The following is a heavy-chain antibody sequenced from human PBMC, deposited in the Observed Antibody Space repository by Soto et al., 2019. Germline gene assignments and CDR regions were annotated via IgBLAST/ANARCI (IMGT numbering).Heavy chain of an antibody. CDR3: ATDLRALRGLAFDI. J-gene: IGHJ3*02. CDR2: FDPEDGET. CDR1: GYTLTELS. Sequence: ASVKVSCKVSGYTLTELSMHWVRQAPGKGLEWMGGFDPEDGETIYAQKFQGRVTMTEDTSTDTAYMELSSLRSEDTAVYYCATDLRALRGLAFDIWGKGPMVTVSS. V-gene: IGHV1-24*01. D-gene: IGHD4-17*01.